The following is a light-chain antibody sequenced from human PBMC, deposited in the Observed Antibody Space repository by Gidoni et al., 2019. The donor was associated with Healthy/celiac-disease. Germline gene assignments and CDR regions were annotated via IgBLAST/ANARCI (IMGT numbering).Light chain of an antibody. CDR1: QSDNSY. CDR3: QQRSNWPPEVT. CDR2: DAA. Sequence: IVLTPSSATLSLAPGERATLSCRGRQSDNSYLSWYQQKPGQATRLIIYDAANRTTGIPARFSGSGSGTDFALTISILGPEDFEVYYCQQRSNWPPEVTFXQXTRLEIK. V-gene: IGKV3-11*01. J-gene: IGKJ5*01.